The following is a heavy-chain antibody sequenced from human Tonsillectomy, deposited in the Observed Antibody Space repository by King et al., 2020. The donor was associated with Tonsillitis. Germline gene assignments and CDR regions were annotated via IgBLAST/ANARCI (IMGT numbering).Heavy chain of an antibody. V-gene: IGHV3-64D*06. CDR3: VKPSYYDSSGYAFDI. CDR1: GFTFSTYP. D-gene: IGHD3-22*01. CDR2: IISDGSST. J-gene: IGHJ3*02. Sequence: VQLVEFGGGLVQPGGSLRLSCSASGFTFSTYPMYWVRQAPGKGLEYVSHIISDGSSTYYADSVKGRFSISRDNSKNTLYLQMSSLRAEDTAVYYCVKPSYYDSSGYAFDIWIQGTMVIVSS.